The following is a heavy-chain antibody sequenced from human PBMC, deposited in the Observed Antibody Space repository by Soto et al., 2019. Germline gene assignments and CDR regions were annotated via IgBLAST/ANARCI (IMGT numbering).Heavy chain of an antibody. V-gene: IGHV3-66*01. D-gene: IGHD5-12*01. CDR3: AREYSGYDRYFDY. CDR2: IYSGGST. CDR1: GFTVSSNY. J-gene: IGHJ4*02. Sequence: GGSLRLFCAASGFTVSSNYMSWVRQAPGKGLEWVSVIYSGGSTYYADSVKGRFTISRDNSKNTLYLQMNSLRAEDTAVYYCAREYSGYDRYFDYWGQGTLVTVSS.